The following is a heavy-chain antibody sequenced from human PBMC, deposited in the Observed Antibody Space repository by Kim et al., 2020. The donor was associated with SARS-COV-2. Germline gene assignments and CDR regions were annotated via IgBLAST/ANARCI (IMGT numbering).Heavy chain of an antibody. D-gene: IGHD2-15*01. CDR1: GFTFSSYS. CDR3: ARDELSSGGNYYYYGMDV. CDR2: ISTSSSTI. Sequence: GGSLRLSCAASGFTFSSYSMNWVRQAPGKGLEWVSYISTSSSTIYYADSVKGRFTISRDNAKNSLYLQMNSLRDEDTAVYYCARDELSSGGNYYYYGMDVWGQGTTVTVSS. V-gene: IGHV3-48*02. J-gene: IGHJ6*02.